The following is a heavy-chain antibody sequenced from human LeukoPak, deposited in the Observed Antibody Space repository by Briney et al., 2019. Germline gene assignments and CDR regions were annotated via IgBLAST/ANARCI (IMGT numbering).Heavy chain of an antibody. J-gene: IGHJ4*02. CDR1: GFTFSSYS. CDR3: AGSEGSSWNELGY. D-gene: IGHD6-13*01. Sequence: PPGGSLRLSCAASGFTFSSYSMNWVRQAPGRGLEWVSSISGSGGSTYYADSVKGRFTISRDNSKNTLFLQMNSLRAEDTAVYYCAGSEGSSWNELGYWGQGTLVTVSS. CDR2: ISGSGGST. V-gene: IGHV3-23*01.